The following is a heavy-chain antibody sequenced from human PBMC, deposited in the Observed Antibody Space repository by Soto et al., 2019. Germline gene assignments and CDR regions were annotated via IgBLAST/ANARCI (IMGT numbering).Heavy chain of an antibody. Sequence: PSETLSLTCDVSSVSITSSNWWTWVRQPPGKGLEWLGKISHSGTVNYNATLRSRVTISVDKPKNQLSLKLMSVTTADTAVYYCARDSDGFDYWGPGILVTVSS. D-gene: IGHD4-17*01. CDR3: ARDSDGFDY. V-gene: IGHV4-4*02. CDR2: ISHSGTV. CDR1: SVSITSSNW. J-gene: IGHJ4*02.